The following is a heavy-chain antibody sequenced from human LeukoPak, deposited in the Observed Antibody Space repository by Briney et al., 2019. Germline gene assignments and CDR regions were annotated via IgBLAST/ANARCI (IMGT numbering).Heavy chain of an antibody. V-gene: IGHV4-34*01. CDR3: ARGLEAYCSSTSCYVDY. Sequence: SETLSLTCAVYGGSFSGYYWSWIRQPPGKGLEWMGEINHSGSTNYNPSLKSRGTISVGTSKNHFSLKLRSVTAADTAVYYCARGLEAYCSSTSCYVDYWGQGTLVTVSS. J-gene: IGHJ4*02. CDR1: GGSFSGYY. D-gene: IGHD2-2*01. CDR2: INHSGST.